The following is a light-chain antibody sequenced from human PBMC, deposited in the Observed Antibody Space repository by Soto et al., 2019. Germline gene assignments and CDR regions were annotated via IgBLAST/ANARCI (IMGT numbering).Light chain of an antibody. CDR1: QSISSW. CDR2: DAS. Sequence: DIQMTQSPSTLSASLGHSITITCRASQSISSWLAWYQQKPGKAPKVLIYDASSLASGVPSRFRGSGFGTEFTLTITRLQPDDFEPYYCQQYQSYSTTFGQGTKMDIK. CDR3: QQYQSYSTT. J-gene: IGKJ1*01. V-gene: IGKV1-5*01.